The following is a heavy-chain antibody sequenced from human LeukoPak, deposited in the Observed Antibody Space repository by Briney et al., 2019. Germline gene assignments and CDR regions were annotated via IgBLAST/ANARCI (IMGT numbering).Heavy chain of an antibody. CDR2: INPNSGGT. V-gene: IGHV1-2*02. D-gene: IGHD1-26*01. Sequence: ASVKVSCKASGYTFTGYYMHWVRQAPGQGLEWMGWINPNSGGTNYAQKFQGRVTMTRDTSISTAYMELSRLRSDDTAVYYCARDASSDSGSYGYWGQGTLVTVSS. CDR3: ARDASSDSGSYGY. CDR1: GYTFTGYY. J-gene: IGHJ4*02.